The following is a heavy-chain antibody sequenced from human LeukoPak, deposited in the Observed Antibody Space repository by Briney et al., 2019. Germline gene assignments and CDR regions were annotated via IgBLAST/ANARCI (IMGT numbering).Heavy chain of an antibody. D-gene: IGHD3-3*01. Sequence: GGSLRLSCAASGFTFSGSAMHWVRQASGKGLEWVGRIRSKANSYATAYAASVKGRFTISRDDSKNTAYLQMNSLKTEDTAVYYCTRLGGIGFDPWRQGTLVTVSS. CDR2: IRSKANSYAT. CDR1: GFTFSGSA. J-gene: IGHJ5*02. V-gene: IGHV3-73*01. CDR3: TRLGGIGFDP.